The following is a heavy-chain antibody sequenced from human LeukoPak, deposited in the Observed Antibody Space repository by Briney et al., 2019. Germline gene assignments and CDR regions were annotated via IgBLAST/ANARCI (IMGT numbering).Heavy chain of an antibody. CDR3: ARIPYSSGWYIWYFDL. V-gene: IGHV4-61*01. J-gene: IGHJ2*01. CDR2: ICYSGST. D-gene: IGHD6-19*01. CDR1: GGSVSSDRYY. Sequence: SETLSLTCTVSGGSVSSDRYYWSWTRQPPGEGVEWLGYICYSGSTNHNPSLKSRVTISVDTSKNQFSLKLSSVTAADTAVYYCARIPYSSGWYIWYFDLWGRGTLVTVSS.